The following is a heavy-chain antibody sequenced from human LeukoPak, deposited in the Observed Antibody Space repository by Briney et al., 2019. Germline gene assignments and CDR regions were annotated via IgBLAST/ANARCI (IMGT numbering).Heavy chain of an antibody. J-gene: IGHJ4*02. V-gene: IGHV4-34*01. D-gene: IGHD3-10*01. CDR2: INHSGST. Sequence: SETLSLTCAVYGGSFSGYYWSWIRQPPGKGLEWIGEINHSGSTNYNPSLKSRVTISVDTSKNQFSLKLSSVTAADTAVYYCARGTGYYGSGSYPDYWAREPWSPSPQ. CDR1: GGSFSGYY. CDR3: ARGTGYYGSGSYPDY.